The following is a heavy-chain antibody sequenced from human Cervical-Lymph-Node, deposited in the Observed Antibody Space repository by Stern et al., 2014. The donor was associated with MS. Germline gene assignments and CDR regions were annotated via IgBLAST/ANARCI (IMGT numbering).Heavy chain of an antibody. Sequence: VQLVESGPGLVKPSETLSLTCTVSGGSISSYYWSWIRQPPGKGLEWIGYIYYSGSTNYNPSLKSRVTISVDTSKNQFSLKLSSVTAADTAVYYCARHSSGWYWYFDLWGRGTLVTVSS. J-gene: IGHJ2*01. CDR2: IYYSGST. CDR1: GGSISSYY. V-gene: IGHV4-59*01. CDR3: ARHSSGWYWYFDL. D-gene: IGHD6-19*01.